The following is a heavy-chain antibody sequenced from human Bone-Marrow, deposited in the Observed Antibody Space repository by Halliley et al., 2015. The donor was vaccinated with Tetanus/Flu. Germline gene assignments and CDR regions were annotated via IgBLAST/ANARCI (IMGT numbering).Heavy chain of an antibody. CDR2: IYHGWRP. CDR3: ARVPFEYFPSSPFDP. Sequence: GYIYHGWRPGYNPSLRSRVTISVDTAKNHFSLKLDSLTAADKAVYCWARVPFEYFPSSPFDPWGQGILVTVSS. J-gene: IGHJ5*02. V-gene: IGHV4-61*03. D-gene: IGHD6-6*01.